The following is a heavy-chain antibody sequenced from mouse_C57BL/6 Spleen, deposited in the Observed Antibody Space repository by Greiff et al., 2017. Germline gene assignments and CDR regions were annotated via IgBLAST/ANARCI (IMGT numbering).Heavy chain of an antibody. CDR3: TRFSPIDGYSLYFDY. CDR1: GYTFTDYE. V-gene: IGHV1-15*01. J-gene: IGHJ2*01. CDR2: IDPETGGT. Sequence: LQESGAELVRPGASVTLSCKASGYTFTDYEMHWVKQTPVHGLEWIGAIDPETGGTAYNQKFKGKAILTADKSSSTAYMELRSLTSEDSAVYYCTRFSPIDGYSLYFDYWGQGTTLTVSS. D-gene: IGHD2-3*01.